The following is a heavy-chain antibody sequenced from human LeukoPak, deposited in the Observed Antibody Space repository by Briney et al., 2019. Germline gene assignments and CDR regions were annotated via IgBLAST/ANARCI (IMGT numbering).Heavy chain of an antibody. CDR1: GGTYSSYA. CDR3: ARGPPPETMTTVTYFDY. J-gene: IGHJ4*02. CDR2: IIPIFGTA. Sequence: GSSVKVSCKASGGTYSSYAISWVRQAPGQGLEWMGRIIPIFGTANYAQKFQGRVTITTDESTSTAYMELSSLRSEDTAVYYCARGPPPETMTTVTYFDYWGQGTLVTVSS. D-gene: IGHD4-17*01. V-gene: IGHV1-69*05.